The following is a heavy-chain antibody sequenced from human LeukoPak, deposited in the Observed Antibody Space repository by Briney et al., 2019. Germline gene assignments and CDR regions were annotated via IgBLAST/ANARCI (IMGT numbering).Heavy chain of an antibody. D-gene: IGHD6-13*01. Sequence: ETLLIPCMGSGYRFTSYWIGWLRQLSAQGLAWMGIIYPGDSDTRYRASFQGQVAISTVKSINTAFLQWSSLKTSDTAISSCGRRGQQLEYFQHWGQGTLVTVSS. CDR1: GYRFTSYW. CDR2: IYPGDSDT. CDR3: GRRGQQLEYFQH. V-gene: IGHV5-51*01. J-gene: IGHJ1*01.